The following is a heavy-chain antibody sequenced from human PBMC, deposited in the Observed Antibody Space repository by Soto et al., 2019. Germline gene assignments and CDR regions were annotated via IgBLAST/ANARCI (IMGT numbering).Heavy chain of an antibody. J-gene: IGHJ4*02. V-gene: IGHV3-23*01. CDR1: GFSFVNYA. CDR3: AKATTNGGWFNPFDS. CDR2: LSGSGTST. Sequence: GGSLRLSXAASGFSFVNYAMNWVRQAPGKGLEWVSGLSGSGTSTYYADSVKGRFTISRDNSRDTLFLQMNSLTADDTAVYYCAKATTNGGWFNPFDSWGQGALVTVSS. D-gene: IGHD6-19*01.